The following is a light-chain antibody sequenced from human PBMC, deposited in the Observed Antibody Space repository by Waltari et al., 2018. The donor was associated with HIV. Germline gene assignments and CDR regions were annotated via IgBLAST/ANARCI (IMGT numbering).Light chain of an antibody. Sequence: QSALTQPASVSGSPGQSITISCTGTARAVGAYDYVSWYQQHPGKAPKLMISEVTNRPSGVSNRFSGSKSGNTASLTISGLQAEDEADYYCSSYSSSSTWIFGGGTKLTVL. CDR2: EVT. J-gene: IGLJ2*01. CDR1: ARAVGAYDY. CDR3: SSYSSSSTWI. V-gene: IGLV2-14*01.